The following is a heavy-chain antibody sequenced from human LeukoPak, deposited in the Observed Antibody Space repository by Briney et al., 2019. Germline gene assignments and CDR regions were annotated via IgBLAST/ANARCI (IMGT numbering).Heavy chain of an antibody. V-gene: IGHV1-46*01. CDR3: ARVAAEVVGVPGAIGFGWLRRDYYYMDV. D-gene: IGHD2-2*02. CDR1: VYTFTSYH. CDR2: INHSGGTT. J-gene: IGHJ6*03. Sequence: ASVKVSCKASVYTFTSYHMHWVRQAPGQGLEWMGIINHSGGTTNYAQKFQGRVTMTRDMSTSTVYMELSSLRSEDTAVYYCARVAAEVVGVPGAIGFGWLRRDYYYMDVWGKGTTVTVSS.